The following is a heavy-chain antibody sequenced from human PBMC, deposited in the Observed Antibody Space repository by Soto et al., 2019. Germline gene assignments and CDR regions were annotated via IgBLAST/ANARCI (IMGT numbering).Heavy chain of an antibody. Sequence: EVQLLESGGGLAQPGVSLRLSCAASGFTFDDYSMTWVRQAPGRGLEWVSTITSSGDRTYYADSVKGRFTISRGNSKNTLYLQGNSLRADDTAVYYCARWGSGWRGFDYWGQGILVIVSS. J-gene: IGHJ4*02. CDR3: ARWGSGWRGFDY. V-gene: IGHV3-23*01. CDR2: ITSSGDRT. CDR1: GFTFDDYS. D-gene: IGHD6-19*01.